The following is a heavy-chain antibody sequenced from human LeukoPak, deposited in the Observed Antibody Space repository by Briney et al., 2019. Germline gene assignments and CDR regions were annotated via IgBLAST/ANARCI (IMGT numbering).Heavy chain of an antibody. J-gene: IGHJ4*02. CDR2: ISSSSSYI. Sequence: GGSLRLSCAASGFTFSSYSMNWVRQAPGKGLEWVSSISSSSSYIYYADSVKGRFTISRDNAKNSLYLQMNSLRAEDTAVYHCAKDLRRGGPTDYWGQGTLVTVSS. V-gene: IGHV3-21*04. CDR1: GFTFSSYS. CDR3: AKDLRRGGPTDY. D-gene: IGHD6-25*01.